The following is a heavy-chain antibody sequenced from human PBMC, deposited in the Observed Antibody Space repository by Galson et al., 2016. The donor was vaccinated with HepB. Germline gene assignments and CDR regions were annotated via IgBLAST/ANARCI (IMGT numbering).Heavy chain of an antibody. J-gene: IGHJ5*02. CDR1: GFTLSGSA. CDR3: TIGFHAP. V-gene: IGHV3-73*01. Sequence: SLRLSCAVSGFTLSGSALHWVRQASGKGLEWVGRIRSRLGDYTTTYAASVKGRFSISRDDSQNMAYLQMSSLQTADSSRDYCTIGFHAPWGQGTLVTVSS. CDR2: IRSRLGDYTT. D-gene: IGHD2-21*01.